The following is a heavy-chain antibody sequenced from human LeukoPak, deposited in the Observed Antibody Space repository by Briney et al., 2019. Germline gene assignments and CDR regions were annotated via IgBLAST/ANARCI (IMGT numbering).Heavy chain of an antibody. CDR1: GGSISSYY. CDR3: ARDLTVVVPAAIDNDAFDI. J-gene: IGHJ3*02. Sequence: SETLSLTCTVSGGSISSYYWSWIRQPAGKGLEWIGRIYTSGSTNYNPSLKSRVTMSVDTSKNQFSLKLSSVTAADTAVYYCARDLTVVVPAAIDNDAFDIRGQGTMVTVSS. D-gene: IGHD2-2*01. CDR2: IYTSGST. V-gene: IGHV4-4*07.